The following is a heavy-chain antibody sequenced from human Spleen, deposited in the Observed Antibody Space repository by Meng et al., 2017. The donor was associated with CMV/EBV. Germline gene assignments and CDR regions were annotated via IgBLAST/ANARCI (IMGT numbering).Heavy chain of an antibody. Sequence: GESLKISCVGSGFTFSSYAMSWVRQAPGKGLEWVSVISGSGGSTYYADSVNGRFTISRDNSKNTLYLQMNSLRAEDTAVYYCAKGASTSCYSHSDSWGQGTLVTVSS. J-gene: IGHJ4*02. CDR1: GFTFSSYA. V-gene: IGHV3-23*01. CDR3: AKGASTSCYSHSDS. CDR2: ISGSGGST. D-gene: IGHD2-2*01.